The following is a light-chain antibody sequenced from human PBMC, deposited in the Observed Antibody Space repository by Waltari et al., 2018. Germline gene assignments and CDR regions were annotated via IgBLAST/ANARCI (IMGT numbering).Light chain of an antibody. CDR2: KVS. J-gene: IGKJ2*01. Sequence: DVVMTQSPLSLPVTLGQLASISCSSSQCLVYSDGNHYLNWFQQRPGQSPRRLIYKVSNRDSGVPDRFGGSGSGTDFTLEISRVEAEDVAVYYCMQGSHWPYTFGQGTKLEIK. CDR1: QCLVYSDGNHY. CDR3: MQGSHWPYT. V-gene: IGKV2-30*01.